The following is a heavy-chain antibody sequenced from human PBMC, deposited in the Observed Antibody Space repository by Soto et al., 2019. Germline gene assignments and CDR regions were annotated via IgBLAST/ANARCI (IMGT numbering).Heavy chain of an antibody. CDR2: IYYSGST. J-gene: IGHJ4*02. CDR1: GGSVNSGSYY. CDR3: ARGGPQLWDH. Sequence: PSETLSLTCTVSGGSVNSGSYYWSWIRQPPGKGLEWIGYIYYSGSTYYNPSFKSRVTISVDTSKNQFSLKLSSVAAADTAVYYCARGGPQLWDHWGQGTLVTVSS. V-gene: IGHV4-31*03. D-gene: IGHD5-18*01.